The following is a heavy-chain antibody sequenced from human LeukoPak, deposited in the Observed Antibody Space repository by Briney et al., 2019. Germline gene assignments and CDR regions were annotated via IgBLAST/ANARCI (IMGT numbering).Heavy chain of an antibody. CDR1: GFTFSRYS. V-gene: IGHV3-21*01. CDR3: VPDPHSSSSPLKAQ. CDR2: ISSSSSYI. Sequence: GGSLRLSCAASGFTFSRYSMNWVRQAPGKGLEWVSSISSSSSYIYYADSVKGRFTISRDNAKNSLYLQMNSLRAEDTAVYYCVPDPHSSSSPLKAQWGQGTLVTVSS. J-gene: IGHJ4*02. D-gene: IGHD6-6*01.